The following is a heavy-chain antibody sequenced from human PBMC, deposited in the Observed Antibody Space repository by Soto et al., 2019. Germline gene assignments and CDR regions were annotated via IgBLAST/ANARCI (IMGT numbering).Heavy chain of an antibody. Sequence: AXGSLILSCAASGFTFSTYAMSWVRQVPGKGLEWVSTISDAAGSAYYVDSVKGRFTISRDNSKKTLYLQMNSLRAEDSAVYYCARPYGGKIGDAPDLWGQGTMVTVSS. CDR3: ARPYGGKIGDAPDL. CDR1: GFTFSTYA. V-gene: IGHV3-23*01. CDR2: ISDAAGSA. J-gene: IGHJ3*01. D-gene: IGHD4-17*01.